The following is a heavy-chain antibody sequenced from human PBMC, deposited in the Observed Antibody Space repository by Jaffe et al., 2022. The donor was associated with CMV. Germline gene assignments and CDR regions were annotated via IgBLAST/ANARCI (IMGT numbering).Heavy chain of an antibody. CDR2: ISSSSSYI. J-gene: IGHJ2*01. CDR3: ARDLNGDWYFDL. Sequence: EVQLVESGGGLVKPGGSLRLSCAASGFTFSSYSMNWVRQAPGKGLEWVSSISSSSSYIYYADSVKGRFTISRDNAKNSLYLQMNSLRAEDTAVYYCARDLNGDWYFDLWGRGTLVTVSS. D-gene: IGHD3-10*01. V-gene: IGHV3-21*01. CDR1: GFTFSSYS.